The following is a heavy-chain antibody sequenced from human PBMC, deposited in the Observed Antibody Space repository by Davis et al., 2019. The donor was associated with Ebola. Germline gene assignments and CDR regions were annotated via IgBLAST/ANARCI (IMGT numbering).Heavy chain of an antibody. D-gene: IGHD2-8*02. Sequence: GESLKISCAASGFTFSSYSMNWVRQAPGKGLEWVSSISSSSSYIYYADSVKGRFTISRDNAKNSLYLQMNSLRAEDTAVYYCARDTQGRYWWSRVFDYWGQGTLVTVSS. J-gene: IGHJ4*02. V-gene: IGHV3-21*01. CDR1: GFTFSSYS. CDR2: ISSSSSYI. CDR3: ARDTQGRYWWSRVFDY.